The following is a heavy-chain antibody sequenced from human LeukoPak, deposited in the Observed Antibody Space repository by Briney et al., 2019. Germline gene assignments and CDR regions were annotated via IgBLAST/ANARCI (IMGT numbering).Heavy chain of an antibody. V-gene: IGHV1-24*01. D-gene: IGHD2-2*01. CDR1: GYTLTELS. CDR3: ARRVRGDIVVVPAAMGGDYYYYMDV. J-gene: IGHJ6*03. Sequence: ASVKVSCKVSGYTLTELSMHWVRQAPGKGLEWMGGFDPEDGETIYAQKFQGRVTITRNTSISTAYMELSSLRSEDTAVYYCARRVRGDIVVVPAAMGGDYYYYMDVWGKGTTVTVSS. CDR2: FDPEDGET.